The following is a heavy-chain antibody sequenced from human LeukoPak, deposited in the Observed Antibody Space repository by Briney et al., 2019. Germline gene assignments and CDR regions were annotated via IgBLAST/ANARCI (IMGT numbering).Heavy chain of an antibody. CDR2: ISSGSSYI. CDR3: ARDSSGWHGDVGYYYYYMDV. D-gene: IGHD6-19*01. V-gene: IGHV3-21*01. CDR1: GFTFSSYS. J-gene: IGHJ6*03. Sequence: GGSLRLSCAASGFTFSSYSMNWVRQAPGKGLEWVSSISSGSSYIYYADSVEGRFTISRDNAKNSLYLQLNSLRAEDTAVYYCARDSSGWHGDVGYYYYYMDVWGKGTTVTVSS.